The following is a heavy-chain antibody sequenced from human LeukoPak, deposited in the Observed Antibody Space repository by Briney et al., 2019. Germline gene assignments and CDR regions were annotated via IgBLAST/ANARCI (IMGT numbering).Heavy chain of an antibody. Sequence: GGSLRLSCAASQFIFNNYAMSWVRQAPGKRLEWVASISYDGVDKYYADSLKGRFTMSRDNSKNSVYLQMDSLRVEDTAMYYCAKDVDTVMDWANDAFDVWGQGTMVIVSS. V-gene: IGHV3-30-3*01. CDR2: ISYDGVDK. CDR3: AKDVDTVMDWANDAFDV. D-gene: IGHD5-18*01. J-gene: IGHJ3*01. CDR1: QFIFNNYA.